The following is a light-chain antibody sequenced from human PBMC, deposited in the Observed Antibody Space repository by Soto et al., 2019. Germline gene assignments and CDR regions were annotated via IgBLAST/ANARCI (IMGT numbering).Light chain of an antibody. Sequence: EIVLTQSPGTLSLSPGDGASLSCRASGSVSGSYLGWYQQRPGQAPRLLIYSASTRAIGIPDRFSGSGSVTDFTLTISRLEPEDFAVYYCQQCGASPCTFGPGTKLEIK. CDR1: GSVSGSY. J-gene: IGKJ2*02. V-gene: IGKV3-20*01. CDR3: QQCGASPCT. CDR2: SAS.